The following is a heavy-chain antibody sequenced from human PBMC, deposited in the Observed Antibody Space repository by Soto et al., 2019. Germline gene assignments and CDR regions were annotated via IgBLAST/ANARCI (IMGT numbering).Heavy chain of an antibody. Sequence: EVQLVESGGGSVEPGGSLRLSCGASGFTFSNAWMNWVRQAPGKGLERVGRVKSKVDGGTIDYGEPVRGRFTISRVDSRNTVHLQMNSLKADDTAVYYCAADLPDWGAYAFDYWGQGTLVTVSS. CDR3: AADLPDWGAYAFDY. CDR1: GFTFSNAW. CDR2: VKSKVDGGTI. J-gene: IGHJ4*02. V-gene: IGHV3-15*07. D-gene: IGHD3-16*01.